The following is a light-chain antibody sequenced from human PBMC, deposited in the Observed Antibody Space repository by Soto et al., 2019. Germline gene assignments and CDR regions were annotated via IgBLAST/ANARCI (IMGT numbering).Light chain of an antibody. V-gene: IGKV3-20*01. CDR1: QSVSSTH. CDR2: GVS. J-gene: IGKJ1*01. Sequence: ELVLTQSPVALSLSSGERATLSCRASQSVSSTHLTWYQQKPGQAPRLLIYGVSSRATGIPDRFSGSGSGTDFTLTISRVEPEDFAVYFCQHYGDSSWTFGQGSRVEI. CDR3: QHYGDSSWT.